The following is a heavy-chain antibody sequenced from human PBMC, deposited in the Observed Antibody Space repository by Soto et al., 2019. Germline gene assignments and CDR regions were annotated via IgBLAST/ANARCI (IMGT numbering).Heavy chain of an antibody. D-gene: IGHD4-17*01. Sequence: GGSLRLSCAASGFTVSSNYMSWVRQAPGKGLERVSVIYSGGSTYYADSVKGRFTISRDNSKNTLYLQMNSLRAEDTAVYYCARDRYGDYYYYYYMDVWGKGTTVTVSS. J-gene: IGHJ6*03. CDR3: ARDRYGDYYYYYYMDV. CDR2: IYSGGST. V-gene: IGHV3-66*01. CDR1: GFTVSSNY.